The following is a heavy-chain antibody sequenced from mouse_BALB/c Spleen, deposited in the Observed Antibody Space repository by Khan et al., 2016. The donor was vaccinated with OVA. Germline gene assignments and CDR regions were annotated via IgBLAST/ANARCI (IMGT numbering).Heavy chain of an antibody. V-gene: IGHV9-1*02. CDR2: INTYTGEP. Sequence: LEESGPELKKPGETVRNPCKASGYTFTDHAMNWLKQAPGKDLKWTGWINTYTGEPTYTDDFKGRVAFSLETYAITAYLQINNLKNEDMATYCCAKGYCYFDLWGAGTTVTVSS. J-gene: IGHJ1*01. CDR3: AKGYCYFDL. CDR1: GYTFTDHA.